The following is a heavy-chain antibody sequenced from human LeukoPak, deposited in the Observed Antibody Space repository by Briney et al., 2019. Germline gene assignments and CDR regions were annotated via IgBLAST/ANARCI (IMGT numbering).Heavy chain of an antibody. CDR3: ARGYCSGGSCYSSYYYSYMDV. V-gene: IGHV4-59*01. D-gene: IGHD2-15*01. J-gene: IGHJ6*03. CDR2: IYYSGST. Sequence: SETLSLTCTVSGGSISSYYWSWIRQPPGKGLEWIGYIYYSGSTNYNPSLKSRVTISVDTSKNQFSLKLSSVTAADTAVYYCARGYCSGGSCYSSYYYSYMDVWGKGTTVTVSS. CDR1: GGSISSYY.